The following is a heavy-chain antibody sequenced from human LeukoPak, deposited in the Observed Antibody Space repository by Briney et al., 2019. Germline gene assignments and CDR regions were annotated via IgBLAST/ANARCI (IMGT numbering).Heavy chain of an antibody. V-gene: IGHV4-59*01. D-gene: IGHD6-19*01. Sequence: PETLSLTCTVSGGSISSYYWSWIRQPPGKGLEWIGYIYYSGSTNYNPSLKSRVTISVDTSKNQFSLKLSSVTAADTAVYDCARGSSGFNGGAFDIWGQGTMVTVSS. CDR3: ARGSSGFNGGAFDI. CDR1: GGSISSYY. CDR2: IYYSGST. J-gene: IGHJ3*02.